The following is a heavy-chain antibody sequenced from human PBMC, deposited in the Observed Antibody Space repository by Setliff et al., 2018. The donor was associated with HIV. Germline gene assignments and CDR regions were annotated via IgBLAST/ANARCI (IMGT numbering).Heavy chain of an antibody. D-gene: IGHD3-3*01. CDR1: GYSISSGYF. Sequence: SETLSLTCVVSGYSISSGYFWGWIRQPPGEGLEWIGNMHHSGSTYYNPSLKSRVTTSVDMSKNQFSLRLTSVTAADTAMYYCARHDFWSGYHNWFDPWGQGTLVTV. CDR3: ARHDFWSGYHNWFDP. V-gene: IGHV4-38-2*01. CDR2: MHHSGST. J-gene: IGHJ5*02.